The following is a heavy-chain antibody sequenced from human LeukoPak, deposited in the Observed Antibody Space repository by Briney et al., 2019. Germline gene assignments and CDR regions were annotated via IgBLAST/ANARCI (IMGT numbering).Heavy chain of an antibody. V-gene: IGHV4-39*07. J-gene: IGHJ5*02. CDR3: ARDQPEDSNQLLFGRSGFDP. Sequence: SETLSLTCTVSGGSTSSSSLYWGWIRQPPGKGLEWIGSIYYSGRTYYNPSLKSRVTMSVDTSKNQFSLKLSSVTAADTAVYYCARDQPEDSNQLLFGRSGFDPWGQGTLVTVSS. CDR2: IYYSGRT. D-gene: IGHD2-2*01. CDR1: GGSTSSSSLY.